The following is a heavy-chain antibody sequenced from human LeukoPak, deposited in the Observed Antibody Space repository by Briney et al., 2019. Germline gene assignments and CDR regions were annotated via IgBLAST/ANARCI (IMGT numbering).Heavy chain of an antibody. CDR1: GYTFTSYD. CDR2: MNPNSGNT. D-gene: IGHD3-22*01. V-gene: IGHV1-8*01. Sequence: ASVKVSCKASGYTFTSYDINWVRQATGQGLEWMGWMNPNSGNTGYAQKFQGRVTMTRDTSISTAYMELSRLRSDDTAVYYCARDYYYDSSGYHKYWGQGTLVTVSS. CDR3: ARDYYYDSSGYHKY. J-gene: IGHJ4*02.